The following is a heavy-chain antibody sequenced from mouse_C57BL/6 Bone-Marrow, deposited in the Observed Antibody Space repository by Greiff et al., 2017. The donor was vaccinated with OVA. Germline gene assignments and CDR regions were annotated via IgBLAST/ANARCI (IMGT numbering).Heavy chain of an antibody. Sequence: DVKLVESGGGLVQPGGSLKLSCAASGFTFSDYYMYWVRQTPEKRLEWVAYISNGGGSTYYPDTVKGRFTISRDNAKNTLYLQMSRLKSEDTAMYYCASLGYYGAYWGQGTLVTVSA. V-gene: IGHV5-12*01. CDR2: ISNGGGST. D-gene: IGHD1-1*01. J-gene: IGHJ3*01. CDR3: ASLGYYGAY. CDR1: GFTFSDYY.